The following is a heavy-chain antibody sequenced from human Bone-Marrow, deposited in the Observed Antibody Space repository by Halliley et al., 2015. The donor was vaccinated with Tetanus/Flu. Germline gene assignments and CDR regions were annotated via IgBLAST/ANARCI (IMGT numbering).Heavy chain of an antibody. D-gene: IGHD2-15*01. CDR2: ISVFNGNT. V-gene: IGHV1-18*04. CDR1: GYTFTNYG. CDR3: ARGTGLGGYCSGVSCYNDAFDL. Sequence: QLVQSGAEVKKPGASVKVSCKASGYTFTNYGISWVRQAPGQGLEWMGSISVFNGNTNYAQKVQDRVTITTDTSTSTTYMELRSLRSDDTAVYYCARGTGLGGYCSGVSCYNDAFDLWGQGARVTVSS. J-gene: IGHJ3*01.